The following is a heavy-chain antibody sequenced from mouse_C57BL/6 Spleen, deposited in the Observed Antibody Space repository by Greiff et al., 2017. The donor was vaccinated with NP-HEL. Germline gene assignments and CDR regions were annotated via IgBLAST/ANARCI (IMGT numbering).Heavy chain of an antibody. CDR3: TDDYFFAY. D-gene: IGHD2-4*01. Sequence: EVQLVESGGGLVQPGGSMKLSCVASGFTFSNYWMNWVRQSPEKGLEWVAQIRLKSDNYATHYAESVKGRFTISRDDSKSSVYLQMNNLRAEDTGIYYCTDDYFFAYWGQGTLVTVSA. J-gene: IGHJ3*01. CDR1: GFTFSNYW. V-gene: IGHV6-3*01. CDR2: IRLKSDNYAT.